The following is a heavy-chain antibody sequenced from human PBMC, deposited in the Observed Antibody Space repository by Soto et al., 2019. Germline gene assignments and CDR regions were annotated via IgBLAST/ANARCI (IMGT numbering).Heavy chain of an antibody. Sequence: GESLKISCKGSGYSFTSYWIGWVRQMPGKGLEWMGIIYPGDSDTRYSPSFQGQVTISADKSISTAYLQWSSLKASDTAMYYCARVGTYYYILKPRVFYFDYWGQGTLVTVSS. V-gene: IGHV5-51*01. CDR1: GYSFTSYW. D-gene: IGHD3-9*01. J-gene: IGHJ4*02. CDR3: ARVGTYYYILKPRVFYFDY. CDR2: IYPGDSDT.